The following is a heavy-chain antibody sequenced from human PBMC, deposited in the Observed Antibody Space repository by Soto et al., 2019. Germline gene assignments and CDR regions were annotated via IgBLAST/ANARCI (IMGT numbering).Heavy chain of an antibody. D-gene: IGHD6-13*01. CDR1: GYSFTSYW. CDR2: IYPGDSDT. Sequence: GESLKISCKGSGYSFTSYWIGWVRQMPGKGLEWMGIIYPGDSDTRYSPSFQGQVTISADKSISTAYLQWSSLKASDTAMYYCARPGQQLGVIDAFDIWGQGTMVTVSS. J-gene: IGHJ3*02. CDR3: ARPGQQLGVIDAFDI. V-gene: IGHV5-51*01.